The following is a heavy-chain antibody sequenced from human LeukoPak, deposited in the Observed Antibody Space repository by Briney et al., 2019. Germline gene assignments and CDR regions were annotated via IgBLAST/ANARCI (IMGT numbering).Heavy chain of an antibody. CDR1: GFTSSSYW. J-gene: IGHJ4*02. CDR3: ARGGSYSNPQLDY. V-gene: IGHV3-74*01. CDR2: INSDGTTT. Sequence: GGSLRLSCAASGFTSSSYWMHWVRQDPGKGLVWVSRINSDGTTTSYADSVKGRFIIFRDNAKNTLYLQMTSLRAEDTAVYYCARGGSYSNPQLDYWGQGTLVTVSS. D-gene: IGHD6-13*01.